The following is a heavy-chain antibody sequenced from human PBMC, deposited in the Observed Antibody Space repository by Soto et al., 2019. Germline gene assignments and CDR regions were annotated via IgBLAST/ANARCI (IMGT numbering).Heavy chain of an antibody. V-gene: IGHV1-8*01. CDR3: ARGELGYCSGSSCHADY. Sequence: QVQLVQSGAEVKKPGASVKVSCKASGYTFTSYDINWVRQATGQGLEWMGWMNPNSGNTGYAQKFQGRVTMTRNTSISTAYMELSSLRSEDTAVYYCARGELGYCSGSSCHADYWGQGTLVTVSS. CDR1: GYTFTSYD. J-gene: IGHJ4*02. D-gene: IGHD2-15*01. CDR2: MNPNSGNT.